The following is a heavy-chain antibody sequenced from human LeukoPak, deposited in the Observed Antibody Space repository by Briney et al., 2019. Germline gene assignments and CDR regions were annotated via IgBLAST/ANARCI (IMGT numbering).Heavy chain of an antibody. V-gene: IGHV3-53*01. CDR1: GFTVSSNY. CDR2: IYSGGST. D-gene: IGHD6-25*01. J-gene: IGHJ4*02. CDR3: ARGAPRLPYDY. Sequence: PGGSLRLSCAASGFTVSSNYMSWVRQAPGKGLEWVSVIYSGGSTYYADSVKGRFTISRDNSKNTLYLQMNSLRAEDTAVYYCARGAPRLPYDYWGQGTLVTVSS.